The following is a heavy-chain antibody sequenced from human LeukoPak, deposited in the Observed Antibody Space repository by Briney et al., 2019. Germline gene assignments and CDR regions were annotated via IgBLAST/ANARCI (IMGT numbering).Heavy chain of an antibody. CDR1: GFSFSSHW. CDR3: ARDIEAPGIAFDY. Sequence: GGSLRLSCAVSGFSFSSHWMSWVRQAPGRGLEWVANINQDGSEKHYVDPVKGRFIISRDNAKNSLYLQMNSPRAEDSAVYYCARDIEAPGIAFDYWGQGSLVTVSS. J-gene: IGHJ4*02. CDR2: INQDGSEK. V-gene: IGHV3-7*03. D-gene: IGHD6-13*01.